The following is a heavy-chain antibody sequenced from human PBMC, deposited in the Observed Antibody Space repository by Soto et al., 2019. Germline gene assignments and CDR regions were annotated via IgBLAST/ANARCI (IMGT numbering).Heavy chain of an antibody. J-gene: IGHJ5*02. CDR1: GFTFTNAW. CDR2: IKSKADGGAT. D-gene: IGHD3-9*01. Sequence: GGSLRLSCAASGFTFTNAWMNWVRQAPGKGLEWVGRIKSKADGGATDYAAPVKGRFSISRDDSKNTLSLQMNSLKTEDTAVYYCTADLRSHARRYAPSSQGTLVTGSS. V-gene: IGHV3-15*01. CDR3: TADLRSHARRYAP.